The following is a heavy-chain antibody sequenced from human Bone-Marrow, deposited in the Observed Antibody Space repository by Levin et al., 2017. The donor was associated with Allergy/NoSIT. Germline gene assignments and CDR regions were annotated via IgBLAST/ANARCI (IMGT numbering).Heavy chain of an antibody. CDR1: GFTFSSYA. V-gene: IGHV3-23*01. D-gene: IGHD5-24*01. CDR2: ISGSGGST. CDR3: AKEKEMATIKGYFDY. Sequence: GESLKISCAASGFTFSSYAMSWVRQAPGKGLEWVSAISGSGGSTYYADSVKGRFTISRDNSKNTLYLQMNSLRAEDTAVYYCAKEKEMATIKGYFDYWGQGTLVTVSS. J-gene: IGHJ4*02.